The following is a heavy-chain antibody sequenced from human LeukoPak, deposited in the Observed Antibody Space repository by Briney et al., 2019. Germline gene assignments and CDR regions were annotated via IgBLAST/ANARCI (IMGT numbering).Heavy chain of an antibody. CDR3: ARVYYYTSGSRWGDYFDY. CDR2: IKPDGSEK. D-gene: IGHD3-10*01. J-gene: IGHJ4*02. V-gene: IGHV3-7*01. CDR1: GFTFSSYW. Sequence: GGSLRLSCAASGFTFSSYWMSWVRQAPGKGLEWVANIKPDGSEKYYVDSVKGRFTISRDNAKNSLYLQMNSLRAEDTAVYYCARVYYYTSGSRWGDYFDYWGQGTLVTVSS.